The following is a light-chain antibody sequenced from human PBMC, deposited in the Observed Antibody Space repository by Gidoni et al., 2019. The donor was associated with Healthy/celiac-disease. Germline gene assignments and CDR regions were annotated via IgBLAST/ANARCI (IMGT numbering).Light chain of an antibody. CDR3: QQYNSYSTWT. V-gene: IGKV1-5*03. Sequence: DIQMTQSPSTLSASVGDRVTITCRASQSIRSWLAWYQQKPGKPPKLLIYEASSLASGVPSRFSGSGSGTEFTLTISSLQPDDCATYYCQQYNSYSTWTFGQGTKVEIK. CDR1: QSIRSW. CDR2: EAS. J-gene: IGKJ1*01.